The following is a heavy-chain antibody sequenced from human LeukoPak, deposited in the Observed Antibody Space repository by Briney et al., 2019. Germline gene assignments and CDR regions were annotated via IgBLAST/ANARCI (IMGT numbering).Heavy chain of an antibody. Sequence: GGSLTLSCAASGFTFTTFPMHWVRQPPGKGLEWVAVISYDGTDKYYADSVKGRFTISRDNSKSTLYLQMDSLRAEDTAVYYCASPNSMAGTHYFHYWGQGTLVTVSS. J-gene: IGHJ4*02. CDR1: GFTFTTFP. CDR3: ASPNSMAGTHYFHY. V-gene: IGHV3-30*04. D-gene: IGHD6-19*01. CDR2: ISYDGTDK.